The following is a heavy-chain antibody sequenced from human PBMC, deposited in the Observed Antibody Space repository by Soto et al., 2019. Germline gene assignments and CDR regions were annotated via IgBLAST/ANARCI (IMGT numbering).Heavy chain of an antibody. D-gene: IGHD2-8*01. V-gene: IGHV4-34*01. CDR3: ARVGLYCTNGVCYIGYYYYGMDV. CDR1: GGSFSGYY. Sequence: SETLSLTGAVYGGSFSGYYWSWIRQPPGKGLEWIGEINHSGSTNYNPSLKSRVTISVDTSKNQFSLKLSSVTAADTAVYYCARVGLYCTNGVCYIGYYYYGMDVWGQGTTVTVSS. CDR2: INHSGST. J-gene: IGHJ6*02.